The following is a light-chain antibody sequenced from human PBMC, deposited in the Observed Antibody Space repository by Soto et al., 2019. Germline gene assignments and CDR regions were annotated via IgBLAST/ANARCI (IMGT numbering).Light chain of an antibody. J-gene: IGKJ1*01. V-gene: IGKV3-20*01. Sequence: EIVLMQSPGTLSLSPGDRATLSCRASQSVSSSYLTWYQQKPGQAPRLLIYGASSRATGIPDRFSGSGSGTDFTLTISRLEPEDFAVYYCQQYAGSPPWSFGQGSKVEI. CDR3: QQYAGSPPWS. CDR2: GAS. CDR1: QSVSSSY.